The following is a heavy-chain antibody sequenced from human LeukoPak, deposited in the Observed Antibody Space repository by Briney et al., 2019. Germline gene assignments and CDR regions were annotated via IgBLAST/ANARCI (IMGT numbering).Heavy chain of an antibody. V-gene: IGHV1-2*04. CDR1: GYTFTGYY. D-gene: IGHD3-9*01. CDR3: ARGGALRYFDWLAPNDAFDI. J-gene: IGHJ3*02. Sequence: ASVKVSCKASGYTFTGYYMHWVRQAPGQGLEWMGWINPNSGGTNYAQKFQGWVTMTRDTSISTAYMELSRLRSDDTAVYYCARGGALRYFDWLAPNDAFDIWGQGTMVTVSS. CDR2: INPNSGGT.